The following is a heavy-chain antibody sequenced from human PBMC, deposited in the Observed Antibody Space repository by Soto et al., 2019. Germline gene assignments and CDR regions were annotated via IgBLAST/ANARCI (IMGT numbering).Heavy chain of an antibody. J-gene: IGHJ3*02. Sequence: QVQLVQSGAEVNKPGSSVKVSCKASGGTFSSYTISWVRQAPGQGLEWMGRIIPILGIANYAQKFQGSVTITADKSTSTAYMELSSLRSEDTAVYYCARDEVPEWNYSAAFDIWGQGTMVTVSS. D-gene: IGHD1-7*01. CDR2: IIPILGIA. CDR1: GGTFSSYT. V-gene: IGHV1-69*08. CDR3: ARDEVPEWNYSAAFDI.